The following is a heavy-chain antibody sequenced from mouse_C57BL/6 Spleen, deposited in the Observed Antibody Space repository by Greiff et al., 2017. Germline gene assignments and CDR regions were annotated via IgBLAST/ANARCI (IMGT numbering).Heavy chain of an antibody. CDR1: GYAFSSYW. V-gene: IGHV1-80*01. CDR3: ARWVYDYDYAMDY. J-gene: IGHJ4*01. CDR2: IYPGDGDT. D-gene: IGHD2-4*01. Sequence: QVQLQQSGAELVKPGASVKISCKASGYAFSSYWMNWVKQRSGKGLEWIGQIYPGDGDTNYNGKFKGKATLTADKSSSTAYMQLSSLTSEDSAVYFCARWVYDYDYAMDYWGQGTSVTVSS.